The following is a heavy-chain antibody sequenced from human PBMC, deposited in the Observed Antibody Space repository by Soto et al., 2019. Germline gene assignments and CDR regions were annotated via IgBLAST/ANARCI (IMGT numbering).Heavy chain of an antibody. J-gene: IGHJ4*02. CDR3: AKDQVADRSSPDY. V-gene: IGHV3-30*18. Sequence: QVQLVESGGGVVQPGRSLRVSCAASGFTFSNYGMQWVRQAPGKGLEWVAVISFDGSIKYYADSVKGRFTISRDNSKNTLYLQMNSLRAEDTAMYYCAKDQVADRSSPDYWGQGTLVTVSS. CDR1: GFTFSNYG. CDR2: ISFDGSIK. D-gene: IGHD6-6*01.